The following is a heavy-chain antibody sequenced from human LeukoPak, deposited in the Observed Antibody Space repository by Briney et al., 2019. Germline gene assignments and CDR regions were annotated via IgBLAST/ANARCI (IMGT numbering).Heavy chain of an antibody. D-gene: IGHD2-15*01. CDR2: INAGNGNT. J-gene: IGHJ4*02. CDR1: GYTFTSYA. Sequence: ASVKVSCKASGYTFTSYAMHWVRQAPGQRLEWMGWINAGNGNTKYSQEFQGRVTITRDTSASTAYMELSSLRSEDMAVYYCASAYCSGGSCYEFDYWGQGTLVTVSS. V-gene: IGHV1-3*03. CDR3: ASAYCSGGSCYEFDY.